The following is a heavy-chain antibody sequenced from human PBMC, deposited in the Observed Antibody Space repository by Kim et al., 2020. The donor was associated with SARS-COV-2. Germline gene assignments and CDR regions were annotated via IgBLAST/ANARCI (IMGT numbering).Heavy chain of an antibody. D-gene: IGHD5-18*01. CDR3: ARGDTAIDY. J-gene: IGHJ4*02. V-gene: IGHV3-53*01. CDR2: IYTGGDT. CDR1: GFTVSSNY. Sequence: GGSLRLSCAASGFTVSSNYMSWVRQAPGKGLEWVSVIYTGGDTYYADSVKGRFTISRDKSKNTVYLQMNSLRVEDTAVYYCARGDTAIDYWRQGTLVTVS.